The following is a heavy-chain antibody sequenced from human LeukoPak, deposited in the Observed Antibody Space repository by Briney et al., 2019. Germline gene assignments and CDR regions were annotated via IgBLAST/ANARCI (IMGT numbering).Heavy chain of an antibody. CDR1: GFTFSGHW. CDR3: ARGTGAFDI. J-gene: IGHJ3*02. CDR2: IKSDGSFT. D-gene: IGHD1-1*01. Sequence: GGSLRLSCVASGFTFSGHWMHWVRQAPGKGRVWVSHIKSDGSFTNYADSVKGRFTISRDNAKNTLYLQMNSLRPEDTAVYYCARGTGAFDIWGQGTKVTVSS. V-gene: IGHV3-74*01.